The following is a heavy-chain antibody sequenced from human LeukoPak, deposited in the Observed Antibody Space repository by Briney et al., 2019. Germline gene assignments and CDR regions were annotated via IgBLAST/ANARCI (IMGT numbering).Heavy chain of an antibody. J-gene: IGHJ2*01. CDR2: ISSSGRTM. V-gene: IGHV3-48*03. CDR1: GFNFSNYE. CDR3: AKDRQRFDWYFDL. Sequence: PGGSLRLSCAASGFNFSNYEMNWVRQAPGKGLEWVSYISSSGRTMYYADSVKGRYTISRDNAENSLYLQMNSLRAEDTAVYYCAKDRQRFDWYFDLWGRGTLVTVSS.